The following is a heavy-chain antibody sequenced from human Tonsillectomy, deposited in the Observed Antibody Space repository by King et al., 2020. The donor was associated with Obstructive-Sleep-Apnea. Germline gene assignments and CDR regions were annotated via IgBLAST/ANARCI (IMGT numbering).Heavy chain of an antibody. CDR1: GFSFSSYS. Sequence: VQLVESGGGLVKPGGSLRLSCAASGFSFSSYSMNWVRQAPGKGLEWVSSISSSSSYIYYADSVKGRFTISRDNAKNSLYLQMNSLRAEDTAVYYCARPKWFGDPTPAMDVWGQGTTVTVSS. D-gene: IGHD3-10*01. CDR2: ISSSSSYI. CDR3: ARPKWFGDPTPAMDV. V-gene: IGHV3-21*01. J-gene: IGHJ6*02.